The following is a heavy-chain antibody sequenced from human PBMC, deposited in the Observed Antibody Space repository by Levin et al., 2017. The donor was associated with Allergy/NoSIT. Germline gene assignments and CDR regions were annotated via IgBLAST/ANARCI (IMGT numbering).Heavy chain of an antibody. CDR3: AKGPGYGYYYYYGMDV. D-gene: IGHD5-18*01. CDR1: GFTFDDYA. J-gene: IGHJ6*02. CDR2: ISWNSGSI. Sequence: LSLTCAASGFTFDDYAMHWFRQAPGKGLEWVSGISWNSGSIGYADSVKGRFTISRDNAKNSLYLQMNSLRAEDTALYYCAKGPGYGYYYYYGMDVWGQGTTVTVSS. V-gene: IGHV3-9*01.